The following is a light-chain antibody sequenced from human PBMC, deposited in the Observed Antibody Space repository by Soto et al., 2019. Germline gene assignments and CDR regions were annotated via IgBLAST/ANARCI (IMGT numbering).Light chain of an antibody. Sequence: DIQMTQSPSTLSASVGDRVTITCRASQSISSWLAWYQQKPGKAPKLLSYKASSLESGVPSRFSGSGSGTECTLTISSLQPDDFATYYCQQYNSYPWTFGQGTKVEIK. CDR1: QSISSW. CDR2: KAS. CDR3: QQYNSYPWT. J-gene: IGKJ1*01. V-gene: IGKV1-5*03.